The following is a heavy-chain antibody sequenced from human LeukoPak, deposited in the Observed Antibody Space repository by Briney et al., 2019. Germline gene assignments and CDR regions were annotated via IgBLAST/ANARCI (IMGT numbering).Heavy chain of an antibody. CDR3: ARGYHDSSGYYYTQLWDY. J-gene: IGHJ4*02. CDR1: GGSISSSSYY. Sequence: PSETLSLTCTVSGGSISSSSYYWGWIRQPPGKGLEWIGSIYYSGSTYYNPSLKSRVTISVDTSKNQFSLKLSSVTAADTAVYYCARGYHDSSGYYYTQLWDYWGQGTLVTVSS. V-gene: IGHV4-39*01. D-gene: IGHD3-22*01. CDR2: IYYSGST.